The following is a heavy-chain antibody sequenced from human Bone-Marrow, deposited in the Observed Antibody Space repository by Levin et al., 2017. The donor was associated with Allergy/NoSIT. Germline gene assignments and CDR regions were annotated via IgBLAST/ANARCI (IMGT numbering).Heavy chain of an antibody. D-gene: IGHD6-13*01. Sequence: GESLKISCAASGFTFSSYSMNWVRQAPGKGLEWVSSISSSSSYIYYADSVKGRFTISRDTAKNSLYLQMNSLRAEDTAVYYCARDTPPEVSSWPIYYYCYGMDVWGQGTTVTVSS. V-gene: IGHV3-21*01. CDR1: GFTFSSYS. J-gene: IGHJ6*02. CDR2: ISSSSSYI. CDR3: ARDTPPEVSSWPIYYYCYGMDV.